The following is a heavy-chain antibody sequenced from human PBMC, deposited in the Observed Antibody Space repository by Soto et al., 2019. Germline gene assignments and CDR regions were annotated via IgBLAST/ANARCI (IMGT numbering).Heavy chain of an antibody. CDR2: ISGTGGST. D-gene: IGHD6-6*01. Sequence: AQLLESGGGLVQPGGSLRLSCAASGFTFSSYAMSWVRQAPGKGLEWVSGISGTGGSTYYADSVKGRFTISRDNSKNTLYLQMSSLRAGDTDLSYCAKDRSIFNSDGGGFDNWGQGTLVTVSS. CDR3: AKDRSIFNSDGGGFDN. V-gene: IGHV3-23*01. CDR1: GFTFSSYA. J-gene: IGHJ4*02.